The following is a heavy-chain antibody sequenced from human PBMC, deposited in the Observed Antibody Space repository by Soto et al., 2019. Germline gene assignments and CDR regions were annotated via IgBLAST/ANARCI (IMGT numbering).Heavy chain of an antibody. D-gene: IGHD5-12*01. J-gene: IGHJ4*02. CDR1: GFTFSSYA. CDR3: ARDPGYSGYD. Sequence: EVQLVESGGGLVQPGGSLRLSCAASGFTFSSYAMSWVRQAPGKGLEWVSYISSSSGAIYYADSVKGRFTISRDNAKNSLYIQMNSLRAEDTAVYYCARDPGYSGYDWGQGTLVTVSS. CDR2: ISSSSGAI. V-gene: IGHV3-48*01.